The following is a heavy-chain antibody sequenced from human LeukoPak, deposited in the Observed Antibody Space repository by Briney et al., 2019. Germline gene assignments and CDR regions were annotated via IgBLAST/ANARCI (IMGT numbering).Heavy chain of an antibody. CDR3: ARADSGSYLGAFDI. V-gene: IGHV1-69*04. CDR2: IIPILGIA. D-gene: IGHD1-26*01. CDR1: GGTFSSYA. Sequence: ASVKVSCKASGGTFSSYAISWVRQAPGQGLEWMGRIIPILGIANYAQKFQGRVTITADKSTSTAYMELSSLRSEDTAVYYCARADSGSYLGAFDIWGQGTMVTVS. J-gene: IGHJ3*02.